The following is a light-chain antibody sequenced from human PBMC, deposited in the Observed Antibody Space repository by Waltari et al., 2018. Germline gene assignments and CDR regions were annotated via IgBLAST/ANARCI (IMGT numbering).Light chain of an antibody. CDR1: QSVSRR. CDR2: DAF. V-gene: IGKV3-20*01. J-gene: IGKJ1*01. Sequence: GKDSQSVSRRLALDLEKPGQAPCLLLYDAFSRATGFPDRFRDSGFGTDFSFTISRLEAVDFAVYYCQKYGTLPATFGQGTTVEIK. CDR3: QKYGTLPAT.